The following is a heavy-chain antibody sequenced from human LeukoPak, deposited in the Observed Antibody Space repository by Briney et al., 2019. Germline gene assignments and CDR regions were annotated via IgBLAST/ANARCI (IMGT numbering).Heavy chain of an antibody. CDR2: INPNTGNP. Sequence: ASVKVSCKASGCIFSIYAMIWVRQAPGQGLELMGWINPNTGNPTYAQGFTGRFVFSLDTSVSTAYLQIISLKPEDTAVYYCARDYTVAIGTTTYFQHWGQGTLVTVSS. J-gene: IGHJ1*01. CDR3: ARDYTVAIGTTTYFQH. V-gene: IGHV7-4-1*02. CDR1: GCIFSIYA. D-gene: IGHD1-7*01.